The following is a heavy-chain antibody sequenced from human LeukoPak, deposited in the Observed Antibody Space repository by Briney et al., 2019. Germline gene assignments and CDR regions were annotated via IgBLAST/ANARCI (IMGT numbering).Heavy chain of an antibody. V-gene: IGHV3-66*01. Sequence: GGSLRLSCAASGLTVSSNYMNWVRQAPGKGLEWVSLIYPGGSTYYADSVKGRFTISRDNSKNTLYLQMNSLRADDTAVYYCARGQGAAASFDYWGQGTLVTVSS. D-gene: IGHD6-13*01. CDR2: IYPGGST. CDR1: GLTVSSNY. J-gene: IGHJ4*02. CDR3: ARGQGAAASFDY.